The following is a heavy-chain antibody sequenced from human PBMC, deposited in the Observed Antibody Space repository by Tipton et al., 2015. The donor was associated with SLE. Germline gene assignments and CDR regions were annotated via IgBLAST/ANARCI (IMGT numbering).Heavy chain of an antibody. CDR1: GFTFSSYE. V-gene: IGHV3-48*03. J-gene: IGHJ2*01. CDR2: ISSSGSTI. Sequence: SLRLSCAASGFTFSSYEMNWVRQAPGKGLEWVSYISSSGSTIYYADSVKGRFTISRDNAKNSLYLQMNSLRAEDTAVYYCARDPDYGDFLGFDLWGRGTLVTVSS. D-gene: IGHD4-17*01. CDR3: ARDPDYGDFLGFDL.